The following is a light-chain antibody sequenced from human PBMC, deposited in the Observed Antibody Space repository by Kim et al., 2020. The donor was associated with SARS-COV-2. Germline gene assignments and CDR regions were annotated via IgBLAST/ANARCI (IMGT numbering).Light chain of an antibody. V-gene: IGKV3-15*01. Sequence: EVVLTQSPDSLSVSPGQRATLSCRASQSVSNNLAWFQQKPGQALRLLFYGASTRAPGIPARFSGSGSGTEFTLTIISLQSEDFAVYYCQHYNNWPRGYTFGQGTKLEI. CDR1: QSVSNN. J-gene: IGKJ2*01. CDR3: QHYNNWPRGYT. CDR2: GAS.